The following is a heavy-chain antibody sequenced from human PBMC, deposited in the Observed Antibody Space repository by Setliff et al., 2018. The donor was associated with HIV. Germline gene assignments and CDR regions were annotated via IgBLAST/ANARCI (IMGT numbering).Heavy chain of an antibody. Sequence: GESLKISCKGSGYSFTSYWISWVRQMPGKGLEWMGRIDPSDSYTNYSPSFQGHVTISADKSISTAYLQWSNLKASDTAMYYCARLFCSGGSCYSVYFMDVWGKGTTVTVSS. CDR2: IDPSDSYT. V-gene: IGHV5-10-1*01. J-gene: IGHJ6*03. CDR1: GYSFTSYW. D-gene: IGHD2-15*01. CDR3: ARLFCSGGSCYSVYFMDV.